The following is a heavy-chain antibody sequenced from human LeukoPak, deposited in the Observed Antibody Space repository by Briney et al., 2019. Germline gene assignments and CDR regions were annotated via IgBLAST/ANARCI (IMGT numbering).Heavy chain of an antibody. CDR3: ARGAYYDILPGPFDY. J-gene: IGHJ4*02. D-gene: IGHD3-9*01. Sequence: PGGSLRLSCAASGFIFSDYYMSWIRQAPGKGLEWVSYSSRTSSYTNYADSVKGRFTISRDNAKNSLYLQMNSLRAEDTAVYYCARGAYYDILPGPFDYWGQGTLVTVSS. V-gene: IGHV3-11*05. CDR1: GFIFSDYY. CDR2: SSRTSSYT.